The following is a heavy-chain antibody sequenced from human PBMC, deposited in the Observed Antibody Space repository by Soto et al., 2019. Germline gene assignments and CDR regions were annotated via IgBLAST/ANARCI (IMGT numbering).Heavy chain of an antibody. CDR1: GYTFTTYG. J-gene: IGHJ4*02. V-gene: IGHV1-18*01. CDR2: ITTDKGKT. CDR3: ARGPGGPDGPGDY. D-gene: IGHD2-15*01. Sequence: ASVKVSCKTSGYTFTTYGIAWVRQAPGQGLEWMGWITTDKGKTTYPQKFQGRVTITTDTSTSTAYMELSSLRSEDTAVYYCARGPGGPDGPGDYWGQGTLVTVS.